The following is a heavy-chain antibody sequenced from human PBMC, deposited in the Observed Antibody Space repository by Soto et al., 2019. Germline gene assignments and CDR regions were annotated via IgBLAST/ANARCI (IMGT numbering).Heavy chain of an antibody. J-gene: IGHJ4*02. Sequence: QVQLVQSGAEMKKPGSSVKVSCQSSGGTFNTYAMNWGRQAPGQGPEWMGDISPMFGAANYATKFQGRVTITADESTGTPYMQLSSLTSEDTALYFCAREVQVHTPAFVYWGQGTLVNVSS. CDR1: GGTFNTYA. V-gene: IGHV1-69*19. CDR3: AREVQVHTPAFVY. CDR2: ISPMFGAA. D-gene: IGHD3-10*01.